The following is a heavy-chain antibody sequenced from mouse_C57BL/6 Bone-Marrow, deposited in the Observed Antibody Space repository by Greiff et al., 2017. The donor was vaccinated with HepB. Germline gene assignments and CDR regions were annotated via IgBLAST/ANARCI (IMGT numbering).Heavy chain of an antibody. V-gene: IGHV6-6*01. J-gene: IGHJ3*01. CDR3: TRYYYGRFAY. D-gene: IGHD1-1*01. CDR2: IRNKANNHAT. CDR1: GFTFSDAW. Sequence: EVQRVESGGGLVQPGGSMKLSCAASGFTFSDAWMDWVRQSPEKGLEWVAEIRNKANNHATYYAVYVKGRFTISRDDSKSSVDLEMNSLRAEDTGIYYCTRYYYGRFAYWGQGTLVTVSA.